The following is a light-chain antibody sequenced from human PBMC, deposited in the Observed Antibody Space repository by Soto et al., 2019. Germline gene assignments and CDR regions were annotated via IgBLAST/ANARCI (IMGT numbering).Light chain of an antibody. J-gene: IGKJ1*01. V-gene: IGKV3-20*01. Sequence: EIVLTQSPGTLSLSPGERATLSCRASQSVSSSYLAWYQQKPGQAPRLLIYGASSRATGIPDRFSGSGSGTDFTLTISRLEPEDFAGYYCQQYGSSLPWTFGQGTQVEIK. CDR2: GAS. CDR1: QSVSSSY. CDR3: QQYGSSLPWT.